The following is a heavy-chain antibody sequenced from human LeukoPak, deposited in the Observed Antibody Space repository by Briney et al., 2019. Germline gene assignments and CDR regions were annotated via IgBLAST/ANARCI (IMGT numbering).Heavy chain of an antibody. CDR3: ARQGPFSVDIVATDHFDY. D-gene: IGHD5-12*01. CDR1: GFTFSSYA. J-gene: IGHJ4*02. Sequence: GGSLRLSCAASGFTFSSYAMHWVRQAPGKGLEWVAVISYDGSNKYYSDSVKGRFTISRDNSKNTLYLQMNSLRAEDTAVYYCARQGPFSVDIVATDHFDYWGQGTLVTVSS. CDR2: ISYDGSNK. V-gene: IGHV3-30-3*01.